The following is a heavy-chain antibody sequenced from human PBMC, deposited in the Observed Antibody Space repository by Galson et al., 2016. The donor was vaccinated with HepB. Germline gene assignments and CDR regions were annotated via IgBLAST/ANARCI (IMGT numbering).Heavy chain of an antibody. D-gene: IGHD6-25*01. CDR3: AREAAAGY. Sequence: SLRLSCAASGFTFSTQSMNWVRQAPGKGLEWVSSISSRSTYMHYADSVEGRFTISRDNAKNSLYLQMSSLRAEDTAVYYCAREAAAGYWGQGTLVTVSS. CDR1: GFTFSTQS. V-gene: IGHV3-21*01. J-gene: IGHJ4*02. CDR2: ISSRSTYM.